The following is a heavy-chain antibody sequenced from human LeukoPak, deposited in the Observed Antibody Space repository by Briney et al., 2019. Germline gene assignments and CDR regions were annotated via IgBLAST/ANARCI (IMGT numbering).Heavy chain of an antibody. Sequence: GGSLRLSCAASGFTFSSYSINWVRQAPGKGLEWVGRIKSKTDGGTTDYAAPVKGRFTISRDDSKNTLYLQMNSLKTEDTAVYYCTTTWSIVVVTANDYWGQGTLVTVSS. D-gene: IGHD2-21*02. CDR2: IKSKTDGGTT. J-gene: IGHJ4*02. V-gene: IGHV3-15*01. CDR1: GFTFSSYS. CDR3: TTTWSIVVVTANDY.